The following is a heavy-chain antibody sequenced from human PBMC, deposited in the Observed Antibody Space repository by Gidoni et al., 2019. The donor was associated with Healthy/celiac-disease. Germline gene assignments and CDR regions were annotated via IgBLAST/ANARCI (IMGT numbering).Heavy chain of an antibody. CDR2: ISSSSSYI. J-gene: IGHJ3*02. CDR1: GFTFSSYS. Sequence: EVQLVESGGGLVKPGGSLRLYCAASGFTFSSYSMNWVRQPPGKGLEWVSSISSSSSYIYYADSVKGRFTISRDNAKNSLYLQMNSLRAEDTAVYYCARTYVGAMGIDIWGQGTMVTVSS. CDR3: ARTYVGAMGIDI. V-gene: IGHV3-21*01. D-gene: IGHD1-26*01.